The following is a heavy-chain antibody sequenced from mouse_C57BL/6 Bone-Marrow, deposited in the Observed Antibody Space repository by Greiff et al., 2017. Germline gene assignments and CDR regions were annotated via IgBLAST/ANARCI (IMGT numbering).Heavy chain of an antibody. J-gene: IGHJ3*01. CDR3: ARPYYSNYGFAY. CDR1: GFTFSSYT. Sequence: EVQLVESGGGLVKPGGSLKLSCAASGFTFSSYTMSWVRQTPEQRLEWVATISGGGGNTYYPDSVKGRFTISRDKAKNTLYLQMSSLRSEDTALYYCARPYYSNYGFAYWGQGTLVTVSA. CDR2: ISGGGGNT. V-gene: IGHV5-9*01. D-gene: IGHD2-5*01.